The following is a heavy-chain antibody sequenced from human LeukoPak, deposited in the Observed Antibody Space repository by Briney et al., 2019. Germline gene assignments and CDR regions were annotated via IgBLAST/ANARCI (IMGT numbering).Heavy chain of an antibody. V-gene: IGHV4-30-2*01. CDR1: GGSISSGGYS. Sequence: SETLSLTCAVSGGSISSGGYSWSWIRQPPGKGLEWIGYIYHSGSTYYNPSLKSRVTISVDRSKNQFSLKLISVTAADTAVYYCATGGFYRGGFDYWGQGTLVTVSS. J-gene: IGHJ4*02. CDR2: IYHSGST. D-gene: IGHD3-10*01. CDR3: ATGGFYRGGFDY.